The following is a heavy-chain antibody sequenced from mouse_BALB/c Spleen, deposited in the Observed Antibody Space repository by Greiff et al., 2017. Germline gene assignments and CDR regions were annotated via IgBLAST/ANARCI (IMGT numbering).Heavy chain of an antibody. D-gene: IGHD2-4*01. CDR1: GFSLTSYG. CDR3: AREGGLRRAWFAY. V-gene: IGHV2-2*02. Sequence: VQGVESGPGLVQPSQSLSITCTVSGFSLTSYGVHWVRQSPGKGLEWLGVIWSGGSTDYNAAFISRLSISKDNSKSQVFFKMNSLQANDTAIYYCAREGGLRRAWFAYWGQGTLVTVSA. CDR2: IWSGGST. J-gene: IGHJ3*01.